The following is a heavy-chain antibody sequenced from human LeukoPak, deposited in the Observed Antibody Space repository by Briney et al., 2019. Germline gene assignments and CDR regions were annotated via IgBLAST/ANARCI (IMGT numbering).Heavy chain of an antibody. D-gene: IGHD3-10*01. J-gene: IGHJ5*02. CDR1: GFTFSSYW. V-gene: IGHV3-7*05. CDR2: IKQDGGER. Sequence: GGSLRLSCAASGFTFSSYWMTSVRQAPGKGLEWVANIKQDGGERYYVDSVKGRFTISRDNAKNSLYLHMNSLRAEDTAIYFCVRGSSGIVVRGIAWAWFDPWGQGTLVTVSS. CDR3: VRGSSGIVVRGIAWAWFDP.